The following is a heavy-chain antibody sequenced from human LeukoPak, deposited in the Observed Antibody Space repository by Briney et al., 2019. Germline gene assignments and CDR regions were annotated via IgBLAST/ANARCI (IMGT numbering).Heavy chain of an antibody. CDR1: GGSISSSSYY. CDR3: VRPSSGHYYPFDY. CDR2: IYYSGST. J-gene: IGHJ4*02. V-gene: IGHV4-39*01. D-gene: IGHD3-22*01. Sequence: PSETLSLTCSVSGGSISSSSYYWGWIRQPPGKGLEWIGSIYYSGSTYYNPSLTSRVTISVDTSKNQFSLKLTSLTAADTAVYYCVRPSSGHYYPFDYWGQGTLVTVSS.